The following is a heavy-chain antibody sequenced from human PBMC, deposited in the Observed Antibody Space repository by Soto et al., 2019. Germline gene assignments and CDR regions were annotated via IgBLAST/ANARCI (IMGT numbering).Heavy chain of an antibody. CDR2: INSDGSST. CDR3: ARGILEWLTDPGYGMDV. V-gene: IGHV3-74*01. D-gene: IGHD3-3*01. CDR1: GFTFSSYW. J-gene: IGHJ6*02. Sequence: GGSLRLSCAASGFTFSSYWMHWVRQAPGKGLVWVSRINSDGSSTSYADSVKGRFTISRDNAKNTLYLQMNSLRAEDTAVYYCARGILEWLTDPGYGMDVWGQGTTVTVSS.